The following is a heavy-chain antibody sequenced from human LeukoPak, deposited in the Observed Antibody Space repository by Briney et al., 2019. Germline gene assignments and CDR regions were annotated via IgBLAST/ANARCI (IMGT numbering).Heavy chain of an antibody. CDR1: GYTLTELS. D-gene: IGHD1-26*01. J-gene: IGHJ4*02. CDR2: FDPEDGET. CDR3: ATDFRGSFYYFDY. V-gene: IGHV1-24*01. Sequence: ASVKVSCTVSGYTLTELSIHWVRQAPGKGLEWMGGFDPEDGETIYAQKFQGRVTMTEDTSTDTAYMELSSLRSEDTAVYYCATDFRGSFYYFDYWGQGALVTVSS.